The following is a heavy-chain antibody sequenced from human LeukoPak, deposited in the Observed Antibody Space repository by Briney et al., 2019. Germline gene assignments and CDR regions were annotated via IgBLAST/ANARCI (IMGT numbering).Heavy chain of an antibody. CDR3: ARSYYYASGSYFALDY. V-gene: IGHV3-9*01. CDR2: ISWNSDNI. D-gene: IGHD3-10*01. Sequence: GGSLRLSCTTSGFTFEDYAMHWVRQAPGKGLEWVSGISWNSDNIAYADSVKGRFTISRDNAKNSLYLQMNSLRAEDTAVYYCARSYYYASGSYFALDYWGQGTLVTVSS. J-gene: IGHJ4*02. CDR1: GFTFEDYA.